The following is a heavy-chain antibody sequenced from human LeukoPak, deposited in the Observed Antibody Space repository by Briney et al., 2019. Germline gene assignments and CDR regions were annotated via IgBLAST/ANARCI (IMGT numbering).Heavy chain of an antibody. V-gene: IGHV4-34*01. D-gene: IGHD5-18*01. Sequence: SETVSLTCSVYAWSLNGYYWSWIRQPPGKGLEWFGGINQRGSTIYNPYIKSRVTISVDPSKHQFSLKLSSVTAADTAVYCCARAPRAGYSYGYWVDYWGQGTLVTVSS. CDR3: ARAPRAGYSYGYWVDY. CDR1: AWSLNGYY. CDR2: INQRGST. J-gene: IGHJ4*02.